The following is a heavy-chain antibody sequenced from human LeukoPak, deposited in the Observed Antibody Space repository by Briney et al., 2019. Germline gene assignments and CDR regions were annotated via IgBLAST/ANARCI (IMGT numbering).Heavy chain of an antibody. V-gene: IGHV3-23*01. CDR2: ISGSGGST. D-gene: IGHD2-2*01. Sequence: GGSLRLSCAASGFTFSSYAMSWVRQAPGKGLEWVSAISGSGGSTYYADSVKGRFTISRDNSKNTLCLQMNSLRAEDTAVYYCAKQRSLYCSSTSCYSDYWGQGTLVTVSS. CDR1: GFTFSSYA. CDR3: AKQRSLYCSSTSCYSDY. J-gene: IGHJ4*02.